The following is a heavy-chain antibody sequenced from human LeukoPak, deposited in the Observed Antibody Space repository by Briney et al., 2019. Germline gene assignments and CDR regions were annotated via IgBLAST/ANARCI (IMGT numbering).Heavy chain of an antibody. CDR3: ARDSGMYYFDY. CDR1: GYTFSNYW. CDR2: IDNAGSIT. Sequence: PGGSLRLSCAASGYTFSNYWIHWVRQAPGKGLVWVSRIDNAGSITTYADSVKGRFTISRDNAKNSLYLQMNSLRAEDTAVYYCARDSGMYYFDYWGQGTLVTVSS. V-gene: IGHV3-74*03. J-gene: IGHJ4*02.